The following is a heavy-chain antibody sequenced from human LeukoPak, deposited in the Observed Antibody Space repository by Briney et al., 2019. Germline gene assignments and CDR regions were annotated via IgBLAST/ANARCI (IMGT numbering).Heavy chain of an antibody. CDR1: GYTFTAFY. J-gene: IGHJ4*02. Sequence: GASVKVSCKASGYTFTAFYLHWVRQAPGQGLEWMGWINSNSGDTNYEQKFQGRVTTTRDTSISTAYMEVGGLRSDDTAVYYCAREGLVCSSSSCHYLDSWGQGTLVTVSS. CDR2: INSNSGDT. D-gene: IGHD2-2*01. CDR3: AREGLVCSSSSCHYLDS. V-gene: IGHV1-2*02.